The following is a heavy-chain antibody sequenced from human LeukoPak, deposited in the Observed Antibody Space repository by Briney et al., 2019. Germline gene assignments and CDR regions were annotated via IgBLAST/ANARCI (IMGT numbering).Heavy chain of an antibody. V-gene: IGHV1-69*05. CDR2: IIPIFGTA. J-gene: IGHJ5*02. Sequence: ASVKVSCNASGGTFSSYAISWVRQAPGQGLEWMGGIIPIFGTANYAQKFQGRVTITTDESTSTAYMELSSLRSEDTAVYYCARGLVGYCSSTSCYWSGGFDPWGQGTLVTVSS. D-gene: IGHD2-2*01. CDR3: ARGLVGYCSSTSCYWSGGFDP. CDR1: GGTFSSYA.